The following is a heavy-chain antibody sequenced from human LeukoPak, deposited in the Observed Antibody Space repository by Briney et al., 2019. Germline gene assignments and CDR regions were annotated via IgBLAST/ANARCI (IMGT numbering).Heavy chain of an antibody. CDR1: GFTFSSYW. CDR3: ARDVFRGRWLQLLHYFVY. D-gene: IGHD5-24*01. CDR2: IKQDGSEK. V-gene: IGHV3-7*01. Sequence: QPGGSLRLSCAASGFTFSSYWMSWVRQAPGKGLEWVANIKQDGSEKYYVDSVKGRFTISRDNAKNSLYLQMNSLRAEDTAVYYCARDVFRGRWLQLLHYFVYWGQGTLVTVSS. J-gene: IGHJ4*02.